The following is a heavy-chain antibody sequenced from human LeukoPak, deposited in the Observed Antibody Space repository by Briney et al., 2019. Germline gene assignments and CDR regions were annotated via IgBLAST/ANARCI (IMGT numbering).Heavy chain of an antibody. D-gene: IGHD1-1*01. J-gene: IGHJ4*02. V-gene: IGHV3-23*01. CDR3: ARDPGQTTNDGKDY. CDR1: GFTFSSYG. CDR2: ISGSGGST. Sequence: GGSLRLSCAASGFTFSSYGMSWVRQAPGKGLEWVSAISGSGGSTYYADSVKGRFTISRDNAKNSLYLQMNSLRAEDTAVYYCARDPGQTTNDGKDYWGQGTLVTVSS.